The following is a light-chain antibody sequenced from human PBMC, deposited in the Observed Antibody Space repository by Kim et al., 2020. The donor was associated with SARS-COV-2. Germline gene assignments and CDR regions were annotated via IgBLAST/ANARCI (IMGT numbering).Light chain of an antibody. V-gene: IGLV2-14*03. CDR3: TSYTSSSTWV. CDR1: SSDVGGYPY. CDR2: HVT. J-gene: IGLJ3*02. Sequence: QSALTQPASVSGSPGQSITISCTGTSSDVGGYPYVSWYQQHQGKAPRLIVFHVTDRPSGVSNRFSGSKFGNTASLTISGLQADDEAHYYCTSYTSSSTWVFGGGTKVTVL.